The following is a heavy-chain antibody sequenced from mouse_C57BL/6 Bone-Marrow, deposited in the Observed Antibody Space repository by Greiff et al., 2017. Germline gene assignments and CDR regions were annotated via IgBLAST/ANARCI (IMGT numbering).Heavy chain of an antibody. V-gene: IGHV1-75*01. Sequence: VQLQQSGPELVKPGASVKIPCKASGYTFTDYYINWVKQRPGQGLEWIGWIFPGSGSTYYNEKFKGKATFTVDKSSSTAYMLLSSLTSEDSAVYYCARDYGSSYRYFDVWGTGTTVTVSS. J-gene: IGHJ1*03. CDR3: ARDYGSSYRYFDV. CDR1: GYTFTDYY. D-gene: IGHD1-1*01. CDR2: IFPGSGST.